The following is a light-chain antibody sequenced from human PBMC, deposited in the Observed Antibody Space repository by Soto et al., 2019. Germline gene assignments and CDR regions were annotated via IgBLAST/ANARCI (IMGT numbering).Light chain of an antibody. CDR1: SSDVGGYKY. CDR2: EVN. J-gene: IGLJ1*01. V-gene: IGLV2-8*01. Sequence: QSALTQPPSASGSPGQSVTISCTGTSSDVGGYKYVSWYQQHPGKAPKLMIFEVNKRPSGVPDRFSGSKSGNTASLTVSGLQAEDEDDYYGSSYAGINNLGVFGTGTKLTVL. CDR3: SSYAGINNLGV.